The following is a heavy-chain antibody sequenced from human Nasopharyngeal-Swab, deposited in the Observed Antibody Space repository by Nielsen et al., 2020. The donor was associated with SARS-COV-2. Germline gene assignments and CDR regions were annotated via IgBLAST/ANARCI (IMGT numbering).Heavy chain of an antibody. Sequence: ASVNVSCKASGYTFTSYDINWVRQATGQGLEWMGWMNPNSGNTGYAQKFQGRVTMTRNTSIGTAYMELSSLRSEDTAVYYCAIDRRGYCSGGSCSTRGFDPWGQGTLVTVSS. CDR2: MNPNSGNT. V-gene: IGHV1-8*01. CDR1: GYTFTSYD. D-gene: IGHD2-15*01. CDR3: AIDRRGYCSGGSCSTRGFDP. J-gene: IGHJ5*02.